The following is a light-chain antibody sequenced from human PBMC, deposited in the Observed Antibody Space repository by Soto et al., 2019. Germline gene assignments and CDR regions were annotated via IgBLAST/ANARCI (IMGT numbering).Light chain of an antibody. CDR1: QSVSSY. V-gene: IGKV3-11*01. CDR2: DAS. J-gene: IGKJ5*01. CDR3: QQYAVSPTT. Sequence: EIVLSQSPATLSLSPGERATLSCRASQSVSSYLAWYQQKPGQAPRLLIYDASNRATGIPARFSGSGSGTDFTLSISRLEPEDFAVFYCQQYAVSPTTFGQGTRLEIK.